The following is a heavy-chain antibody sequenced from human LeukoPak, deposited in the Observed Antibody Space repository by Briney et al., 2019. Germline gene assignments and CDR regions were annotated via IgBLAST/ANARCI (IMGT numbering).Heavy chain of an antibody. CDR2: INHSGST. D-gene: IGHD3-22*01. V-gene: IGHV4-34*01. Sequence: SETLSLTCAVYGGSFSGYYWSWIRQPPGKGLEWIGEINHSGSTNYNPSLKSRVTISVDTSKNQFPLKLNSLTAADTAVYFWARGSGRRPIWGYYDPIRYFDYWGQGTLVTVSS. CDR3: ARGSGRRPIWGYYDPIRYFDY. J-gene: IGHJ4*02. CDR1: GGSFSGYY.